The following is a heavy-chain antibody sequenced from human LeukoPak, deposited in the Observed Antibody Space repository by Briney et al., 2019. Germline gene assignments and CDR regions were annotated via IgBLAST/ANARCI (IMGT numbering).Heavy chain of an antibody. Sequence: SETLSLTCTVSGGSVSSYYWSWIRQPPGKGLEWIGYISNSGSTNYNPSLKSRVTISVDTSKNQFSLKLGSVTAADTAVYYYARGRTYYDFWSGCYPNHYFDYWGQGTLVTVSS. CDR3: ARGRTYYDFWSGCYPNHYFDY. D-gene: IGHD3-3*01. J-gene: IGHJ4*02. V-gene: IGHV4-59*02. CDR2: ISNSGST. CDR1: GGSVSSYY.